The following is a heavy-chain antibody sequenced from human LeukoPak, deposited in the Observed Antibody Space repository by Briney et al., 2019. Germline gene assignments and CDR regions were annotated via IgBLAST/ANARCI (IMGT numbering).Heavy chain of an antibody. CDR3: AKVMPPGRIRFYFYYMDV. CDR2: IRYDGSNE. Sequence: PGGSLRLSCAASGFTFSSYSMHWVRQAPGKGLEWVAFIRYDGSNEYYADSVKGRFTISRDKSKNTLSLQMNGLRVEDTAVYYCAKVMPPGRIRFYFYYMDVWGKGTTVTVS. D-gene: IGHD2-15*01. CDR1: GFTFSSYS. J-gene: IGHJ6*03. V-gene: IGHV3-30*02.